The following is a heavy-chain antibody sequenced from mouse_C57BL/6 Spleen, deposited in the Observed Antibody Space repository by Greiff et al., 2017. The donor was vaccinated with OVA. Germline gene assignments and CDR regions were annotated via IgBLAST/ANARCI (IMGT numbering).Heavy chain of an antibody. CDR3: ARGGRYSYYYAMDY. D-gene: IGHD1-1*01. CDR1: GFTFSDYG. CDR2: ISSGSSTI. Sequence: EVKLVESGGGLVKPGGSLKLSCAASGFTFSDYGMHWVRQAPEKGLEWVAYISSGSSTIYYADTVKGRFTISRDNAKNTLFLQMTSLRSEDTAMYYCARGGRYSYYYAMDYWGQGTSVTVSS. J-gene: IGHJ4*01. V-gene: IGHV5-17*01.